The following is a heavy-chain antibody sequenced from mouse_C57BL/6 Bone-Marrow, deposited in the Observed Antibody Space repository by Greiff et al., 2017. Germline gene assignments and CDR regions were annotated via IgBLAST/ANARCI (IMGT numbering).Heavy chain of an antibody. CDR3: ARQSYYGP. CDR1: GFTFSDYY. V-gene: IGHV5-12*01. Sequence: EVMLVESGGGLVQPGGSLKLSCAASGFTFSDYYMYWVRQTPEKGLEWVAYISNGGGSTYYPDTVKGRFTISRDNAKNTLYLQMSRLKSEDTAMYYCARQSYYGPWGQGTLVTVSA. D-gene: IGHD1-1*01. J-gene: IGHJ3*01. CDR2: ISNGGGST.